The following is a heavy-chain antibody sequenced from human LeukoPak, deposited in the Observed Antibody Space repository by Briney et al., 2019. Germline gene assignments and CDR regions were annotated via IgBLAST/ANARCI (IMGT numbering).Heavy chain of an antibody. CDR2: ISNDGSNK. CDR1: GFTFSSYG. CDR3: AKDLYNFGTSPFDY. D-gene: IGHD1-20*01. Sequence: GRSLRLSCATSGFTFSSYGMHWVRQAPGKGLEWVVGISNDGSNKNYADSVKGRFTFSRDDSKNTLYLQMNSLRAEDTAVYYCAKDLYNFGTSPFDYWGQGTLVTVSS. J-gene: IGHJ4*02. V-gene: IGHV3-30*18.